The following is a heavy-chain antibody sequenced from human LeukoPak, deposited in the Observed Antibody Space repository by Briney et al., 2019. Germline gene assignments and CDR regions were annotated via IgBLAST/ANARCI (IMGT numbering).Heavy chain of an antibody. CDR3: ASSGSYALMDY. CDR2: IYTSGST. D-gene: IGHD1-26*01. CDR1: GGSISSYY. V-gene: IGHV4-4*07. Sequence: SETLSLTCTVSGGSISSYYWSWIRQPARKGLEWIGRIYTSGSTNYNPSLKSRVTMSVDTSKNQFSLKLSSATAADTAVYYCASSGSYALMDYWGQGTLVTVSS. J-gene: IGHJ4*02.